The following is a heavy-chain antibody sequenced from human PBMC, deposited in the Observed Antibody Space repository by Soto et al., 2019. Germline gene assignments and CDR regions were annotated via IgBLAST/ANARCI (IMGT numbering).Heavy chain of an antibody. V-gene: IGHV3-21*01. CDR2: ISSTSASHYI. CDR1: GFTFSSYT. J-gene: IGHJ4*02. CDR3: ASELEGSVNY. D-gene: IGHD1-1*01. Sequence: EVLLVESGGGLVKPGGSLRLSCAASGFTFSSYTMNWVRQAPGKGLEWVSSISSTSASHYIYYADSVKGRFTISRNTAKNSRYLQINSLRAEDTAVYYCASELEGSVNYWGQGTVVTVSS.